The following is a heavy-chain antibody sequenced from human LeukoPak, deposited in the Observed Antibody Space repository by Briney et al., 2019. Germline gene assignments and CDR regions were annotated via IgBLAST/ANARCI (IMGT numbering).Heavy chain of an antibody. CDR1: GFTFGDYA. J-gene: IGHJ4*02. CDR3: TRVWVAVAGTNGYYFDY. D-gene: IGHD6-19*01. V-gene: IGHV3-49*04. CDR2: IRSKAYGGTT. Sequence: PGGSLRLSCTASGFTFGDYAMSWVRQAPGKGLEWVGFIRSKAYGGTTEYAASVKGRFTISRDDSKSIAYLQMNSLKTEDTAVYYCTRVWVAVAGTNGYYFDYWGQGTLVTVSS.